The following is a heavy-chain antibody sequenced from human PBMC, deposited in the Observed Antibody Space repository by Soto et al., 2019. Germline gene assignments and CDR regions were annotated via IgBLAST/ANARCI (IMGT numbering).Heavy chain of an antibody. CDR2: ISGDGSST. J-gene: IGHJ4*02. CDR1: GFTFSSYW. CDR3: TRPRYDGSGTPFDH. Sequence: EVQLVESGGGLVQPGGSLRLSCAASGFTFSSYWMHWVRQAPGKGLVWVSRISGDGSSTTYADSVKGRFIISRDNAKNTLDLQMNSLRAEETAVYYCTRPRYDGSGTPFDHWGQGTLVTVSS. D-gene: IGHD3-22*01. V-gene: IGHV3-74*01.